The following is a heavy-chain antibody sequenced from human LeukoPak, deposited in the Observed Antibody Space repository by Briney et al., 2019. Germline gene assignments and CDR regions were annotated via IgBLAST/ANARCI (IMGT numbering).Heavy chain of an antibody. D-gene: IGHD6-6*01. CDR1: GYTFTGYY. V-gene: IGHV1-2*02. J-gene: IGHJ3*02. Sequence: SVKVSCKASGYTFTGYYMHWVRQAPGQGLEWMGWINPNSGVTNYAQKFQGRVAMTRDTSISTAYMELSRLRSDDTAVYYCAREIAARWGAFDIWGQGTMVTVSS. CDR3: AREIAARWGAFDI. CDR2: INPNSGVT.